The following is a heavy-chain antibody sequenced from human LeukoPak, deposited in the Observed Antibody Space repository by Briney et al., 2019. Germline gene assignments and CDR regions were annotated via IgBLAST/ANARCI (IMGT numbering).Heavy chain of an antibody. Sequence: SETLSLTCTVSGGSISSSSYYWGWIRQPPGKGLEWIGSIYYSGSTYYNPSLKSRVTISVDTSKNQFSLKLSSVTAADTAVYYCARDLPSQHPFDYWGQGTLVTVSS. D-gene: IGHD2-21*01. J-gene: IGHJ4*02. CDR2: IYYSGST. CDR1: GGSISSSSYY. V-gene: IGHV4-39*07. CDR3: ARDLPSQHPFDY.